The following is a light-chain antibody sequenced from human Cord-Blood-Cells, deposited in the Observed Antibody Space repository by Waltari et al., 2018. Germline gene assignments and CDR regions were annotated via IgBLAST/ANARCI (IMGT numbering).Light chain of an antibody. CDR2: DPS. CDR1: QSISSW. J-gene: IGKJ2*01. V-gene: IGKV1-5*01. CDR3: QQYNSYSPGYT. Sequence: DIQMTQSPSTLSASVGDRVTITCRASQSISSWLAWYQQKPGKAPKLLLYDPSSLESGVPSRFSGSGSGTEFTLTISSRQPDDFATYYCQQYNSYSPGYTFGQGTKLEIK.